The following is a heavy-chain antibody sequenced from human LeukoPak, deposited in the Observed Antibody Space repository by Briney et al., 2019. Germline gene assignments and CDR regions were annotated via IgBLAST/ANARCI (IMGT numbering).Heavy chain of an antibody. J-gene: IGHJ4*02. V-gene: IGHV1-3*03. CDR2: INAGNGNT. CDR1: GYTFTSYA. Sequence: GASVKVSCKASGYTFTSYAMHWVRQAPGQRLEWMGWINAGNGNTKYSQEFQGRVTITRDTSASTAYMELSSLRSEDIAVYYCARTRITIFGVVIRGGFDYWGKGPLVTVSS. CDR3: ARTRITIFGVVIRGGFDY. D-gene: IGHD3-3*01.